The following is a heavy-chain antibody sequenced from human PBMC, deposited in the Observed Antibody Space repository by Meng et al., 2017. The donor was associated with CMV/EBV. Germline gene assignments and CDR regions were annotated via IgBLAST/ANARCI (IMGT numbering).Heavy chain of an antibody. CDR2: INPNSGGT. V-gene: IGHV1-2*02. CDR3: AKSPMVRGVISHLDY. CDR1: GYTFTGYY. Sequence: ASVTVSCLASGYTFTGYYMHLVRQAPGQPLEWMGWINPNSGGTNYAQKFQGRVTMTRDMSISTAYMELRRLRSDDTAVYYCAKSPMVRGVISHLDYWGQGTLVTVSS. J-gene: IGHJ4*02. D-gene: IGHD3-10*01.